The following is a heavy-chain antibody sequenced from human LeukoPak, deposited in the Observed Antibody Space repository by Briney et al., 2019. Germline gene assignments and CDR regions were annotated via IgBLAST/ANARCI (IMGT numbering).Heavy chain of an antibody. CDR1: GCSISSGGYS. Sequence: PSETLSLTCAVSGCSISSGGYSWSWIRQPPGKGLEWIGYIYHSWSTYYNPALKSRVTISVDRSKNQFSLKLSSVTAADTAVYYCARESWSTSPDYWGQGTLVTVSS. V-gene: IGHV4-30-2*01. CDR2: IYHSWST. J-gene: IGHJ4*02. D-gene: IGHD2-2*01. CDR3: ARESWSTSPDY.